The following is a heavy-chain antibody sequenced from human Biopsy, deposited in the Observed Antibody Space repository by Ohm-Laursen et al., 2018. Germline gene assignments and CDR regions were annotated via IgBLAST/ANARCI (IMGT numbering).Heavy chain of an antibody. CDR1: GFSLSDYH. V-gene: IGHV3-11*01. CDR3: ARDTRWSPYSMDV. J-gene: IGHJ6*02. D-gene: IGHD4-23*01. Sequence: SLRLSCSASGFSLSDYHMRWIRQAPGRGLDWVSYISGGGTIYYGDSMKGRVTISRDNAKNSLYLQMHSLRAEDTAVYYCARDTRWSPYSMDVWGQGTTVTVSS. CDR2: ISGGGTI.